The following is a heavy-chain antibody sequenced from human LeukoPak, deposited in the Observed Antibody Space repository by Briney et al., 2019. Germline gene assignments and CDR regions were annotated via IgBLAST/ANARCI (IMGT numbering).Heavy chain of an antibody. CDR1: GYTFTGYY. D-gene: IGHD3-16*02. CDR2: MNPNSGNT. CDR3: ARIGLRGVIISRPLDY. J-gene: IGHJ4*02. V-gene: IGHV1-8*02. Sequence: GSVKVSCKASGYTFTGYYMHWVRQAPGQGLEWMGWMNPNSGNTGYAQKFQGRVTMTRNTSISTAYMELSSLRSEDTAVYYCARIGLRGVIISRPLDYWGQGTLVTVSS.